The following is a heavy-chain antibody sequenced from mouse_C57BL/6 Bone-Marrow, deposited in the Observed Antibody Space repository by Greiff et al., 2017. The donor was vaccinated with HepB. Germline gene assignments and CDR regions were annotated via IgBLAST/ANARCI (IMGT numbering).Heavy chain of an antibody. V-gene: IGHV1-50*01. Sequence: QVQLQQPGAELVKPGASVKLSCKASGYTFTSYWMQWVKQRPGQGLEWIGEIDPSDSYTNYNQKFKGKATLTVDTSSSTAYMQLSSLTSEDSAVYYCAREENWDAIFDYWGQGTTLTVSS. D-gene: IGHD4-1*01. CDR1: GYTFTSYW. CDR3: AREENWDAIFDY. J-gene: IGHJ2*01. CDR2: IDPSDSYT.